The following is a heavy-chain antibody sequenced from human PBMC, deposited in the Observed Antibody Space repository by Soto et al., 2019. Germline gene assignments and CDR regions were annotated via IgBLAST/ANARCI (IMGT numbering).Heavy chain of an antibody. Sequence: PSVKVSCKASDYIFTSYGISWVRQAPGQGLEWMGWINAYNGNTNYAQKLQGRVTMTTDTSTSTAYMELRSLRSDDTAVYYCARDFLVGATTLDYWGQGTLVTVSS. CDR1: DYIFTSYG. J-gene: IGHJ4*02. V-gene: IGHV1-18*01. CDR2: INAYNGNT. CDR3: ARDFLVGATTLDY. D-gene: IGHD1-26*01.